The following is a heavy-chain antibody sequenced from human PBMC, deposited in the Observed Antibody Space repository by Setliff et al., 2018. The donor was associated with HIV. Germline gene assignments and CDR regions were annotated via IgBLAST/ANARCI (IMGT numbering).Heavy chain of an antibody. D-gene: IGHD2-21*01. CDR2: IYYSGST. J-gene: IGHJ3*02. Sequence: SETLSLTCTVSGVSINSGGYYWNWIRQHPGKGLEWIGNIYYSGSTFYNPSLKSRVTTSVDTSKNQFSLKLRSVTAADTAVYYCARGYGHIVEVIASDAFDIWGQGIMVTVSS. CDR3: ARGYGHIVEVIASDAFDI. CDR1: GVSINSGGYY. V-gene: IGHV4-31*03.